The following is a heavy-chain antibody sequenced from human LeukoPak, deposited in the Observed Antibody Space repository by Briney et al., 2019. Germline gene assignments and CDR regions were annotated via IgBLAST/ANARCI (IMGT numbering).Heavy chain of an antibody. CDR1: GFTFSSYA. J-gene: IGHJ6*03. V-gene: IGHV3-30*04. D-gene: IGHD1-14*01. CDR2: ISYQVSNK. Sequence: PGGSLRLSCAASGFTFSSYAMHWVRQPPGKGLEWVAFISYQVSNKYYADSVTGRFTISRDNAKNSLYLQMTRLRAEDRAVYYCARVLWYRISEPADYMDVWGKGTTVTVSS. CDR3: ARVLWYRISEPADYMDV.